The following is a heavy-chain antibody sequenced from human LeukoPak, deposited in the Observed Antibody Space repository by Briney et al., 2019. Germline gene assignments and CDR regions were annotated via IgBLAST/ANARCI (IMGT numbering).Heavy chain of an antibody. J-gene: IGHJ6*03. CDR1: GFTFSSYS. CDR3: ARANRRPYSYYMDV. Sequence: GSLRLSCAASGFTFSSYSMNWVRQAPGKGLEWVSYISSSSSTIYYADSVKGRFTISRDNAKNSLYLQMNSLRAEDTAVYYCARANRRPYSYYMDVWGKGTTVTVSS. CDR2: ISSSSSTI. V-gene: IGHV3-48*01. D-gene: IGHD2-8*01.